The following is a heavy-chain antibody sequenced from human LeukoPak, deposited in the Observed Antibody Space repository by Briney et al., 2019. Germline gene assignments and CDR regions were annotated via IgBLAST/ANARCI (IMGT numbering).Heavy chain of an antibody. CDR3: ARAEGPYGSVIAYYYYGMDV. CDR2: INWNGGST. J-gene: IGHJ6*02. CDR1: GFTFDDYG. D-gene: IGHD3-10*01. V-gene: IGHV3-20*01. Sequence: GGSRRLSCAASGFTFDDYGMSWVRQAPGKGLEWVSGINWNGGSTGYADSVKGRFTISRDNAKNSLYLQMNSLRAEDTALYHCARAEGPYGSVIAYYYYGMDVWGQGTTVTVSS.